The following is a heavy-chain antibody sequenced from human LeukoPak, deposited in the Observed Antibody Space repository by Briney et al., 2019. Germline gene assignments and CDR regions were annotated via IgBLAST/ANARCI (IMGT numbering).Heavy chain of an antibody. CDR2: ISSSSSYI. D-gene: IGHD5-12*01. CDR1: GFTFSSYS. CDR3: ARVKRVATIPTYDY. Sequence: VGSLRLSCAASGFTFSSYSMNWVRQAPGKGLEWVSSISSSSSYIYYADSVKGRFTISRDNAKNSLYLQMNSLRAEDTAVYYCARVKRVATIPTYDYWGQGTLVTVSS. V-gene: IGHV3-21*01. J-gene: IGHJ4*02.